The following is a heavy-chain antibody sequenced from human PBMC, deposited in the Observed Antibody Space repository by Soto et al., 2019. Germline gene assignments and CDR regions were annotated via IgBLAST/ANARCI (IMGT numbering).Heavy chain of an antibody. J-gene: IGHJ5*02. V-gene: IGHV4-59*08. CDR2: IYYSGTT. CDR3: ARHVGGWFDP. D-gene: IGHD2-15*01. Sequence: QVQLQESGPGLVKPSETLSLTCTVSGGSISGYYWSWIRHLPREGLEWIAYIYYSGTTKYNPCLKSRVTISVDTSKNQVSLKLSSLTASDTAVYYCARHVGGWFDPWGQGTLVIVSS. CDR1: GGSISGYY.